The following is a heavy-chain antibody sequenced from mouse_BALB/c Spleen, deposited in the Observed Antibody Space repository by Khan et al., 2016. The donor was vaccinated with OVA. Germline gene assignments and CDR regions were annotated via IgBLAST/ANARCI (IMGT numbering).Heavy chain of an antibody. J-gene: IGHJ3*01. CDR3: ARGYFGNYEFAY. CDR2: IFPGTGNT. V-gene: IGHV1S132*01. Sequence: QVQLKESGAELVKPGASVKLSCKTSGYTFPSYWIPWVKPRPGQGLGWIGQIFPGTGNTYYNENFKGKATMTVDTSSSTAYMQHCSLTYGDSAVYVCARGYFGNYEFAYWGQGTLVTVSP. D-gene: IGHD2-1*01. CDR1: GYTFPSYW.